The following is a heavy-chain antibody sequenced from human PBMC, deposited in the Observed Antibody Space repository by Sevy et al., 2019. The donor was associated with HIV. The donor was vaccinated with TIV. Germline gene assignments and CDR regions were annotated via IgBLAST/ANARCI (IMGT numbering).Heavy chain of an antibody. V-gene: IGHV4-4*07. D-gene: IGHD3-3*01. Sequence: SETLSLTCTVSGGPISGYYWSWIRQPAGKGLEWIGRIYTSGSTNYNPSLKSRVTMSVDTSKNQFSLNLRSVTAADTAVYYCARTAQFGVVDYWGQGTLVTVSS. CDR2: IYTSGST. J-gene: IGHJ4*02. CDR3: ARTAQFGVVDY. CDR1: GGPISGYY.